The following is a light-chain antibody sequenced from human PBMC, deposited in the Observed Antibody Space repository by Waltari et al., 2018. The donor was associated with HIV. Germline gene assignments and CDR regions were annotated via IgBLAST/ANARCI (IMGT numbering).Light chain of an antibody. Sequence: QSALTQPASVSGSPGQSITISCTGTSSDVGGYNYVSWYQRHPGKAPKLMIYEVSNRPSGVSNRFSGSKSGNTASLTISGLQAEDEADYYCSSYTSSIPVVFGGGTKVTVL. CDR3: SSYTSSIPVV. CDR1: SSDVGGYNY. V-gene: IGLV2-14*01. J-gene: IGLJ2*01. CDR2: EVS.